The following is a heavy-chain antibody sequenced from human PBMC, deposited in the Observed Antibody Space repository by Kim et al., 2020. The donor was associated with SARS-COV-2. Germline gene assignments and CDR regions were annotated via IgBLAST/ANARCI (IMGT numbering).Heavy chain of an antibody. D-gene: IGHD3-10*01. J-gene: IGHJ4*02. CDR2: INAGNGNT. CDR1: GYTFTSYA. Sequence: ASVKVSCKASGYTFTSYAMHWVRQAPGQRLEWMGWINAGNGNTKYSQKFQGRVTITRDTSASTAYMELSSLRSEDTAVYYCARDPRVRGVPGFDYWGQGTLVTVSS. V-gene: IGHV1-3*01. CDR3: ARDPRVRGVPGFDY.